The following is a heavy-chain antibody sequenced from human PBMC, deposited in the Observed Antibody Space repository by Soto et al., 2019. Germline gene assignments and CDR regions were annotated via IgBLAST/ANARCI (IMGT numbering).Heavy chain of an antibody. Sequence: PSETLSLTCSVSVGSFYVDVWSWIRQPPVKALEWIGYIYYSGSTNYNPTLKGRVTMSVDTSKNQISLTLRSVTAADTAVYYCARVWPGGHPYYHFTNWGHGTLVTVSS. CDR3: ARVWPGGHPYYHFTN. V-gene: IGHV4-59*01. CDR1: VGSFYVDV. CDR2: IYYSGST. D-gene: IGHD3-3*02. J-gene: IGHJ4*01.